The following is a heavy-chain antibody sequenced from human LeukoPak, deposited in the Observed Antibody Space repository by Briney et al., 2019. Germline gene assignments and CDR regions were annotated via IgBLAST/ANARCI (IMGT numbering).Heavy chain of an antibody. Sequence: GGSLRLSCAASGFTFSTYTMNWVRQAPGKGLEWVSSITSGSGYIYYADSVKGRFTISRDNAKNSLYLQMNSLRAEDTALYYCARGYNSGQTDYWGQGTLVTVSS. CDR3: ARGYNSGQTDY. CDR2: ITSGSGYI. D-gene: IGHD6-19*01. J-gene: IGHJ4*02. V-gene: IGHV3-21*01. CDR1: GFTFSTYT.